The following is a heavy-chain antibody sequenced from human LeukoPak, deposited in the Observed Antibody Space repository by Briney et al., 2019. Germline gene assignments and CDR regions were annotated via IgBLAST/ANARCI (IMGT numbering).Heavy chain of an antibody. CDR1: GFTFSSYN. V-gene: IGHV3-23*01. CDR2: ISGSGGGT. CDR3: AKGSGTAEDY. J-gene: IGHJ4*02. Sequence: GGSLRLSCAASGFTFSSYNMNWVRQAPGKGLEWVSAISGSGGGTYYADSVKGRFTISRDNSKNTLYLQMNSLRAEDTAVYYCAKGSGTAEDYWGQGTLVTVSS. D-gene: IGHD6-25*01.